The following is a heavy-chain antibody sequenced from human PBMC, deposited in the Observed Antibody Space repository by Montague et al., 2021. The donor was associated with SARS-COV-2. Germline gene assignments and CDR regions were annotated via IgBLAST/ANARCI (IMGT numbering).Heavy chain of an antibody. Sequence: TLSLTCTVSGASISSGYYYWSWLRPPAGKGLVWIVRIYTSGGSNPNPSLHIRVTIFVATSKNQFSLNLRSVTAADTAGYYCARVGGGTNRYFDAWGQGTLVTVSS. V-gene: IGHV4-61*02. J-gene: IGHJ4*02. CDR2: IYTSGGS. D-gene: IGHD1-1*01. CDR1: GASISSGYYY. CDR3: ARVGGGTNRYFDA.